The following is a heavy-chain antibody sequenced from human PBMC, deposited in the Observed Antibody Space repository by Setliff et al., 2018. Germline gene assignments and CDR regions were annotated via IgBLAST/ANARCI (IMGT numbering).Heavy chain of an antibody. V-gene: IGHV4-38-2*02. J-gene: IGHJ4*02. CDR1: GYSISNGYI. Sequence: SETLSLTCTVSGYSISNGYIWGWIRQPPGKGLEWVGNIGHTGSISYNPSLKSRLTISRDTSKNQVSLKLNSVTATDTAVYYCARDLGHGGDSDYWGQGILVTVSS. CDR2: IGHTGSI. CDR3: ARDLGHGGDSDY. D-gene: IGHD2-21*02.